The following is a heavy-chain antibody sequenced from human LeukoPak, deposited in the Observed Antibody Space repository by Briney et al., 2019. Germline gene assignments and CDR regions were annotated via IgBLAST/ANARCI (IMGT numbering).Heavy chain of an antibody. CDR1: GGSISSYY. Sequence: PSETLSLTCTVSGGSISSYYWSWIWQPPGKGLEWIGYIYYRGNTNYNPSLKSRVTISVDTSKNQFSLKLSSVTAADTAIYYCARHLSGDYTSWFDPWGQGTLVTVSS. CDR3: ARHLSGDYTSWFDP. CDR2: IYYRGNT. V-gene: IGHV4-59*08. D-gene: IGHD4-17*01. J-gene: IGHJ5*02.